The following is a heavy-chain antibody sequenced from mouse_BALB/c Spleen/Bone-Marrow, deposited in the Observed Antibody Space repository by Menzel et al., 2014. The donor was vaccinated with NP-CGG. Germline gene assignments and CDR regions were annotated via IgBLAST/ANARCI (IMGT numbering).Heavy chain of an antibody. CDR1: GFNIKDYY. V-gene: IGHV14-4*02. CDR2: IDPENGDT. J-gene: IGHJ4*01. CDR3: NGNYYAMDY. D-gene: IGHD2-1*01. Sequence: VQLQQPGAELVRSGASVKLSCTASGFNIKDYYMHWVKQRPEQGLEWIGWIDPENGDTEYAPKFQGKATMTADTSSNTAYLQLSSLTSEDTAVYCCNGNYYAMDYWGQGTSVTVSS.